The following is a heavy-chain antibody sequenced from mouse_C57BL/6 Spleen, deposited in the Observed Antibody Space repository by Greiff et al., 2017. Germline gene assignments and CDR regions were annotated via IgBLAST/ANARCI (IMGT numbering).Heavy chain of an antibody. CDR1: GFNIKDDY. D-gene: IGHD2-5*01. CDR2: IDPENGDT. Sequence: VQLKESGAELVRPGASVKLSCTASGFNIKDDYMHWVKQRPEQGLEWIGWIDPENGDTEYASKFQGKATITADTSSNTAYLQLSSLTSEDTAVYYCTTDSNRDYWGQGTTLTVSS. CDR3: TTDSNRDY. V-gene: IGHV14-4*01. J-gene: IGHJ2*01.